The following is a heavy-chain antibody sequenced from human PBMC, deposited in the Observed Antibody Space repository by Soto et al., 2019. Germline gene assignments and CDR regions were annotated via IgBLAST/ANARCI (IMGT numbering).Heavy chain of an antibody. V-gene: IGHV3-23*01. Sequence: EVQMLESGGGLVQPGGSLRLSCAASGFTLSSYALSWVRQAPGKGLEWVSGVSGSGDFTFDADSVRGRFTISRGNSMNTLDPQMNSLRVEDTAVYYCARGPTIFGVGVDAFDIWGQGTMATVSS. D-gene: IGHD3-3*01. CDR3: ARGPTIFGVGVDAFDI. CDR2: VSGSGDFT. CDR1: GFTLSSYA. J-gene: IGHJ3*02.